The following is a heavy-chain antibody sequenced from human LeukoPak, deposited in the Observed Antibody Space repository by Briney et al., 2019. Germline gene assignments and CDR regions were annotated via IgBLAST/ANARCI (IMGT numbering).Heavy chain of an antibody. D-gene: IGHD6-6*01. V-gene: IGHV4-59*12. J-gene: IGHJ4*02. CDR1: GGSISSYY. CDR2: IYYSGST. CDR3: ASNPKRYSSSAGFDY. Sequence: SETLSLTCTVSGGSISSYYWSWIRQPPGKGLEWIGYIYYSGSTNYNPSLKSRVTMSVDTSKNQFSLKLSSVTAADTAVYYCASNPKRYSSSAGFDYWSQGTLVTVSS.